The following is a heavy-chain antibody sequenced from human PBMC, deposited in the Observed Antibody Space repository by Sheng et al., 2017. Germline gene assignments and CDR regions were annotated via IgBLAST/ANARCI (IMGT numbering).Heavy chain of an antibody. CDR3: AIPLKGYYDSSGYPPVYAFDI. Sequence: SGAEVKKPGSSVKVSCKASGGTFSSYAISWVRQAPGQGLEWMGGIIPIFGTANYAQKFQGRVTITADESTSTAYMELSSLRSEDTAVYYCAIPLKGYYDSSGYPPVYAFDIWGQGTMVTVSS. D-gene: IGHD3-22*01. CDR1: GGTFSSYA. V-gene: IGHV1-69*01. J-gene: IGHJ3*02. CDR2: IIPIFGTA.